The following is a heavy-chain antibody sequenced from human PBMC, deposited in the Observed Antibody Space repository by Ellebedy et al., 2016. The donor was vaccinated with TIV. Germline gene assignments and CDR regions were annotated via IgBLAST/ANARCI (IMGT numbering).Heavy chain of an antibody. V-gene: IGHV3-53*01. Sequence: GESLKISCAASGFTVSSNYMSWVCQAPGKGLEWVSVIYSGGSTYYADSVKGRFTISRDNSKNTLYLQMNSLRAEDTAVYYCASTGREQVDYWGQGTLVTVSS. D-gene: IGHD3-10*01. CDR3: ASTGREQVDY. CDR1: GFTVSSNY. J-gene: IGHJ4*02. CDR2: IYSGGST.